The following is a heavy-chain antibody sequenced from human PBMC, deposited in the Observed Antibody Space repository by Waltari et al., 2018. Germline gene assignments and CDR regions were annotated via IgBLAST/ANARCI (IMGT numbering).Heavy chain of an antibody. Sequence: QVQLVQSGAEVKKPGSSVKVSCKASGGPFSSYTISWVRQAPGQGLEWMGRISPILGIANYAQKVQGRVRITADKSTSKDYMELSSLRSEDTAVYYCARGSLWSYSYWGQGTLVTVSS. D-gene: IGHD3-10*01. CDR2: ISPILGIA. V-gene: IGHV1-69*02. CDR3: ARGSLWSYSY. J-gene: IGHJ4*02. CDR1: GGPFSSYT.